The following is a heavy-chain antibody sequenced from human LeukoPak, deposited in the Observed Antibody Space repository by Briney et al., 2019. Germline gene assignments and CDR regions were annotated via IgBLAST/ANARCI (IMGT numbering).Heavy chain of an antibody. Sequence: PGGSLRLSCAASGFTFSSYAMHWVRQAPGKGLEWVAVISYDGSNKYYADSVKGRFTISRDNSKNMLYLQMNSLRAEDTAVYYCAKAGHYYDSSGYYLADYWGQGTLVTVSS. D-gene: IGHD3-22*01. CDR2: ISYDGSNK. CDR3: AKAGHYYDSSGYYLADY. V-gene: IGHV3-30*04. J-gene: IGHJ4*02. CDR1: GFTFSSYA.